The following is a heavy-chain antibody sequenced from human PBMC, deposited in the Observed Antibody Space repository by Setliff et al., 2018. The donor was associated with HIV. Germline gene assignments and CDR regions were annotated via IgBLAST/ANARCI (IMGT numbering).Heavy chain of an antibody. V-gene: IGHV4-39*07. CDR2: IAYSGTTMYF. CDR3: ARGPPFAY. J-gene: IGHJ4*02. Sequence: PSETLSLTCNVSGGSFIGSSFQSTWIRQAPGKGLEWIGDIAYSGTTMYFNYNPSLESRLSLSEDTSRHQFCLKLTSVTADDTGIYYCARGPPFAYWGQGLLVTVSS. CDR1: GGSFIGSSFQ.